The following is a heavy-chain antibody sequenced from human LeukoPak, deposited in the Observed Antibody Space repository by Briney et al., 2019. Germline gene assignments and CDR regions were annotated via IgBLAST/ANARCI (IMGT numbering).Heavy chain of an antibody. CDR3: ARRDITSGWSFNY. D-gene: IGHD6-19*01. V-gene: IGHV4-4*07. J-gene: IGHJ4*02. CDR1: GDSIGNYH. CDR2: SHSSGRT. Sequence: SETLSLTCSVSGDSIGNYHWSWIRQPAGKGLEWIGQSHSSGRTNYNPPLESRVTVSIDTPENQFYLTKRAVTAADTAIYYCARRDITSGWSFNYWGQGILVTVS.